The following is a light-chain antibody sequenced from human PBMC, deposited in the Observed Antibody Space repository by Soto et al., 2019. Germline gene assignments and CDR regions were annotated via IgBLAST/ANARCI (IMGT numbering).Light chain of an antibody. J-gene: IGKJ5*01. CDR3: QQRSNWPIT. Sequence: EIVLPQSPATLSLSPGERATLSRRASQSVSSYLAWYQQKPGQAPRLLIYDASNRATGIPARFSGSGSGTDFTLTISSLEPEDFAVYYCQQRSNWPITFGQGTRLENK. CDR2: DAS. CDR1: QSVSSY. V-gene: IGKV3-11*01.